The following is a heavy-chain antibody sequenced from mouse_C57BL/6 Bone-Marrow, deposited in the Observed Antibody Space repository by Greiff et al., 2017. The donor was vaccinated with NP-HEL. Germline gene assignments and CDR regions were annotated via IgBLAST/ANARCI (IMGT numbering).Heavy chain of an antibody. CDR3: ARGGDYDGVHWYFDV. Sequence: VQLQQSGAELVKPGASVKMSCKASGYTFTSYWITWVKQRPGQGLEWIGDIYPGSGSTNYNEKFKSKATLTVDTSSSTAYMQLSSLTSEDSAVYYCARGGDYDGVHWYFDVWGTGTTVTVSS. V-gene: IGHV1-55*01. CDR2: IYPGSGST. CDR1: GYTFTSYW. D-gene: IGHD2-4*01. J-gene: IGHJ1*03.